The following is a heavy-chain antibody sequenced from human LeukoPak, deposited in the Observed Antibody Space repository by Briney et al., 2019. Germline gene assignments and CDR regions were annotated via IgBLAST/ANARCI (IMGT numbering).Heavy chain of an antibody. CDR1: GFTFSGSA. CDR3: TRRVIAAAESFYYYYYYMDV. Sequence: GGSLRLSCAASGFTFSGSALHWVRQASGKGLEWVGRIRSTANGYATAYAASVKGRFTISRDDSKNTAYLQMNSLKTEDTAVYYCTRRVIAAAESFYYYYYYMDVWGKGTTVTVSS. V-gene: IGHV3-73*01. D-gene: IGHD6-13*01. J-gene: IGHJ6*03. CDR2: IRSTANGYAT.